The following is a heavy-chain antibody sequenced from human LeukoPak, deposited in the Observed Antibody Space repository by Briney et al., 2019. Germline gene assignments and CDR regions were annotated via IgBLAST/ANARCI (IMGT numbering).Heavy chain of an antibody. CDR2: FYKGDST. Sequence: GGSLRLSCAASGFTVSSHYMSWVRQAPGKGLEWVSFFYKGDSTYYAESVRGRFTISRDNSKNTLYLLMNSLIPEDTAVYYCAREVVSSPSYFDSWGQGTLVTVSS. CDR1: GFTVSSHY. D-gene: IGHD2-15*01. V-gene: IGHV3-53*01. CDR3: AREVVSSPSYFDS. J-gene: IGHJ4*02.